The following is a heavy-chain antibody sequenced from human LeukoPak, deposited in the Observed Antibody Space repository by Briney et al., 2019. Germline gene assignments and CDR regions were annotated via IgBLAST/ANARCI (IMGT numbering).Heavy chain of an antibody. V-gene: IGHV1-3*01. CDR2: VNAGNGNT. Sequence: ASVKVSCKASGYTFTNYALHWVRQAPGQRLEWMGWVNAGNGNTKYSQKFQDRVTITRDTSASTAYMELSSLKSEDTAVYYCARGILWFGELPSLGYWGQGTLVTVSS. CDR3: ARGILWFGELPSLGY. CDR1: GYTFTNYA. J-gene: IGHJ4*02. D-gene: IGHD3-10*01.